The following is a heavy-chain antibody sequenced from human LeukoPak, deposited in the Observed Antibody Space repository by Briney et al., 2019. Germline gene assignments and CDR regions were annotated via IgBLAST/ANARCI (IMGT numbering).Heavy chain of an antibody. V-gene: IGHV3-66*01. CDR3: ARDKFRGYFDY. CDR1: EFTVSTNY. D-gene: IGHD3-10*01. J-gene: IGHJ4*02. CDR2: ICSGGTT. Sequence: GLSLRLSCAASEFTVSTNYMNWVRQAPGKGLEWVSAICSGGTTYYSDSVKGRFTISRDTSKNTLYLQMNSLRAEDTAVYYCARDKFRGYFDYWGQGTLVTVSS.